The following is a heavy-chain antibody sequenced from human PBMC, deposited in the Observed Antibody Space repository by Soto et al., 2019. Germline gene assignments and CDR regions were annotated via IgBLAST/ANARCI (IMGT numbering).Heavy chain of an antibody. Sequence: SETLSLTCTVSGGSVSSGSYYWSWIRQPPGKGLEWIGYIYYSGSTNYNPSLKSRVTISVDTSKNQFSLKLSSVTAADTAVYYCARGLYCSSTSCYARHFDYWGQGTLVTVSS. D-gene: IGHD2-2*01. CDR3: ARGLYCSSTSCYARHFDY. CDR1: GGSVSSGSYY. J-gene: IGHJ4*02. CDR2: IYYSGST. V-gene: IGHV4-61*01.